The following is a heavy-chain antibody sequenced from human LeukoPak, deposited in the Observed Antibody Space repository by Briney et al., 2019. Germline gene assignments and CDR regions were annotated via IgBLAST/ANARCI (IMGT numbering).Heavy chain of an antibody. Sequence: PGGSLRLSCAGSGFTFDDYAMHWVRQAPGKGLEWVSLISGDGGTTYYADSVKGRFTISRDNSKNSLYLQMNSLTTEDTAFYYCAKDKGITVTRDYYGMDVWGQGTTVTVSS. J-gene: IGHJ6*02. D-gene: IGHD6-19*01. V-gene: IGHV3-43*02. CDR2: ISGDGGTT. CDR1: GFTFDDYA. CDR3: AKDKGITVTRDYYGMDV.